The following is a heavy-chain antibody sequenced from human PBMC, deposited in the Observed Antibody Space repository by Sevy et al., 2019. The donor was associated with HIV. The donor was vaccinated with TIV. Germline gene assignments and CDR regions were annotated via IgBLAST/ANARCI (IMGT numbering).Heavy chain of an antibody. CDR2: LSFGCGEI. Sequence: GGSLKLSCAASGFTFSKYSMSWVRQPPGQGLEWVSTLSFGCGEINYADSVKGRFTIFRDNSKSSVYLQMNNLRPEDTAVYYCAREGCTKPHYYWGQGTLVTVSS. CDR3: AREGCTKPHYY. J-gene: IGHJ4*02. CDR1: GFTFSKYS. V-gene: IGHV3-23*01. D-gene: IGHD2-8*01.